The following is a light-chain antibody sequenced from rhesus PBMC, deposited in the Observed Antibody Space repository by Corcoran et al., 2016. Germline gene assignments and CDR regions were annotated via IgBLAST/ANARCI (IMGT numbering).Light chain of an antibody. Sequence: EIVMTQSPATLSLSPGETATISCRTSQSVSSYLAWSQQKPGQAPRPLIYGASSRATGIPDRFSGRGSGTDFPLTISSLEPEDFAVYYCQETSTLFTFGPGTKLDIK. CDR1: QSVSSY. CDR2: GAS. CDR3: QETSTLFT. J-gene: IGKJ3*01. V-gene: IGKV3-31*02.